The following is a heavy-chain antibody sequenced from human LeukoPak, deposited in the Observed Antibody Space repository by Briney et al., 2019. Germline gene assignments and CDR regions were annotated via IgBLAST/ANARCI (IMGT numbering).Heavy chain of an antibody. J-gene: IGHJ4*02. D-gene: IGHD3-22*01. CDR1: GFTFSTYN. CDR3: ARDRADYYDSSGCDY. CDR2: ITSSSSYT. Sequence: GGSLRLSCAASGFTFSTYNMNWVRQAPGKGLEWVSSITSSSSYTFYADSVKGRFTISRDNAKNSLYLQMNSLRAEDTAIYYCARDRADYYDSSGCDYWGQGTLVTVSS. V-gene: IGHV3-21*01.